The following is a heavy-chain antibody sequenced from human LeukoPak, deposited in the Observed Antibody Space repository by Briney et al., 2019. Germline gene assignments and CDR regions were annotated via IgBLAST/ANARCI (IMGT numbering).Heavy chain of an antibody. J-gene: IGHJ4*02. D-gene: IGHD3-16*01. CDR1: GGSFSGYY. CDR2: INHSGST. V-gene: IGHV4-34*01. Sequence: SETLPLTCAVYGGSFSGYYWSWIRQPPGKGLEWIGEINHSGSTNYNLSLKSRVTISVDTSKNQFSLKLSSVTAADTGVYYCVRHPRGGPYFDYWGQGTLVTVSS. CDR3: VRHPRGGPYFDY.